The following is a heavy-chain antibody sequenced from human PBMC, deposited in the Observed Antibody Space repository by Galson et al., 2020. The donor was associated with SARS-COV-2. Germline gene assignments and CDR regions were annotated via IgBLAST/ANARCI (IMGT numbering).Heavy chain of an antibody. D-gene: IGHD4-17*01. Sequence: SFPSSFSPFPPSSINWVRHAPGQGLYFLVFINPNIVTTGYAHKFQGRVTMPLTTSLIPAYMSLNSLTSEDTAVYYCARSYDDFATWFDPWGQGTLVTVSS. CDR3: ARSYDDFATWFDP. CDR1: FSPFPPSS. V-gene: IGHV1-8*01. CDR2: INPNIVTT. J-gene: IGHJ5*02.